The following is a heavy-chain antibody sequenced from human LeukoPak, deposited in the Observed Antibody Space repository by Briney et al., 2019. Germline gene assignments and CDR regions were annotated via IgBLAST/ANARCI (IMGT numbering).Heavy chain of an antibody. Sequence: GSSVPVSCKASGGTFSSYAISWVRQAPGQGLEWMGRIIPILGIANYAQKFQGRVTITGDKSTSTAYMELSSLRSEDTAVYYCARAGSDYYDSSGYTLDYWGQGTVVLVSS. V-gene: IGHV1-69*04. D-gene: IGHD3-22*01. CDR1: GGTFSSYA. CDR2: IIPILGIA. CDR3: ARAGSDYYDSSGYTLDY. J-gene: IGHJ4*02.